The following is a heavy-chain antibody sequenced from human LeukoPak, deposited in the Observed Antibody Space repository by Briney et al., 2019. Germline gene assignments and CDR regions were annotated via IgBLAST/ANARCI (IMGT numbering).Heavy chain of an antibody. Sequence: GASVKVSCKASGFTFTSSAVQWVRQARGQRLEWIGWIVVGSGNTNYAQKFQERVTITRDMSTSTAYMELSSLRSEDTAVYYCARPLVGATIYYYYYGMDVWGQGTTVTVSS. CDR3: ARPLVGATIYYYYYGMDV. V-gene: IGHV1-58*01. CDR1: GFTFTSSA. D-gene: IGHD1-26*01. CDR2: IVVGSGNT. J-gene: IGHJ6*02.